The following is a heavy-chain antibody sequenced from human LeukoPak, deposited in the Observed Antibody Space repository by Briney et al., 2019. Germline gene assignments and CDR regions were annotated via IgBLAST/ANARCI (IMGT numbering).Heavy chain of an antibody. Sequence: SVKVSCKASGGTFSSYAISWVRQAPGQGLEWMGGIIPIFGTANYAQKFQGRVTITADESTSTAYMELSSLRSEDTAVYYCARASWGDYDILTGYYSDYYFDYWGQGTLVTVSS. V-gene: IGHV1-69*01. CDR1: GGTFSSYA. J-gene: IGHJ4*02. CDR3: ARASWGDYDILTGYYSDYYFDY. CDR2: IIPIFGTA. D-gene: IGHD3-9*01.